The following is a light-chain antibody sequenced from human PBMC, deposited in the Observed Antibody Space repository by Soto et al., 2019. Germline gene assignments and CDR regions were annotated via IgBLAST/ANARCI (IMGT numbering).Light chain of an antibody. CDR3: QQYGYSPIT. Sequence: DIQMTQSPSTLSSSVVDIVTITCRASQSIRSWLTWYQQKPGKAPKLLIYKASTLKSGVPSRFSGSGSGTEFTLTISRLEPEDFAVYYCQQYGYSPITFGQGTRLEI. V-gene: IGKV1-5*03. CDR1: QSIRSW. CDR2: KAS. J-gene: IGKJ5*01.